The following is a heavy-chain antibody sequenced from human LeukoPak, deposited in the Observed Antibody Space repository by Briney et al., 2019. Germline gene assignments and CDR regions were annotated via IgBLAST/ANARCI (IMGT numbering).Heavy chain of an antibody. CDR3: ASGSLGDGYGVGDYYQYMDV. J-gene: IGHJ6*03. CDR1: GGTFNSYA. CDR2: IMPLFGTA. Sequence: SVKVSCKASGGTFNSYAISWARQAPGQGLEWRGGIMPLFGTANYAQEFQGRVTFTTDESASTAYMEVSSLRSEDTAVYYCASGSLGDGYGVGDYYQYMDVWGKGTTVTVSS. D-gene: IGHD5-24*01. V-gene: IGHV1-69*05.